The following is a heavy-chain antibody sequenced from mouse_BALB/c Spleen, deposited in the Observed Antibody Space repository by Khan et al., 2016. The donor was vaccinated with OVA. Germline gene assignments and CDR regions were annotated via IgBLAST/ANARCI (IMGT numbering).Heavy chain of an antibody. D-gene: IGHD1-1*01. V-gene: IGHV1-20*02. CDR1: GYSFTGYF. CDR2: INPHIGET. CDR3: TRVYRSDFDY. Sequence: VQLKQSGPELVKPGASVKISCKASGYSFTGYFMNWVMQSHGKSLEWIGRINPHIGETLYNQKFKGKATLTVDESSSTAHMELRSLASEDTAVDYCTRVYRSDFDYWGQGTTLTVSS. J-gene: IGHJ2*01.